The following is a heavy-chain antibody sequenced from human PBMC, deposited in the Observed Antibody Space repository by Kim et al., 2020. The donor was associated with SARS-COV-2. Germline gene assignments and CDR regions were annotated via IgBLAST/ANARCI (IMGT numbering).Heavy chain of an antibody. V-gene: IGHV4-38-2*02. D-gene: IGHD5-18*01. CDR3: SRTGYGFPFDY. CDR1: GYSISSGYY. J-gene: IGHJ4*02. Sequence: SETLSLTCTVSGYSISSGYYWAWIRQPPGKGLEWIGTIYHSGSTYYNPSLKSRVTISVDTSKNQFSRKLSSVTAADTAVYYCSRTGYGFPFDYWGQGTLVTVSS. CDR2: IYHSGST.